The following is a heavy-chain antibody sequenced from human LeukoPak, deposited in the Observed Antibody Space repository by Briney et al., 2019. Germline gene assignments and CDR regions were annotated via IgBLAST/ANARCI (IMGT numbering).Heavy chain of an antibody. V-gene: IGHV4-34*01. D-gene: IGHD3-16*02. CDR1: GGSFSGYY. CDR3: TWGSYRYTRGDY. J-gene: IGHJ4*02. CDR2: INHSGST. Sequence: PSETLSLTCAVYGGSFSGYYWSWIRRPPGKGLEWIGEINHSGSTNYNPSLKSRVTISVDTSKNQFSLKLSSVTAADTAVYYCTWGSYRYTRGDYWGQGTLVTVSS.